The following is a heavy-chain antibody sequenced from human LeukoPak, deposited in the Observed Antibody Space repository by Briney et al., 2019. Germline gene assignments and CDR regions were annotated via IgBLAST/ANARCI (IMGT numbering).Heavy chain of an antibody. CDR2: INLSGST. Sequence: PETLSLTCAVYGGSFSGYYWSWIRHPPGKGLEWIGEINLSGSTKYNPSLKSRATISVDTSKNQFSLKLSSVTAADTAVYYCARTTWFVITFGGVYYFDYWGQGTLVTVSS. CDR3: ARTTWFVITFGGVYYFDY. D-gene: IGHD3-16*01. V-gene: IGHV4-34*01. CDR1: GGSFSGYY. J-gene: IGHJ4*02.